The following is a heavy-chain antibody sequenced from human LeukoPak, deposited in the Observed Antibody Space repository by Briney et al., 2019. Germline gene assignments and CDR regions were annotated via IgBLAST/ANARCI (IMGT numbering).Heavy chain of an antibody. CDR1: GGSISSTNW. Sequence: SGTLSLTCAVSGGSISSTNWWSWVRQPPDKGLEWIGEISHTGNTNYNPSLESRVTISVDTSKNQFSLKLSSVTAADTAVYFCARVTGTTPFDYWGQGTLVTVSS. CDR2: ISHTGNT. CDR3: ARVTGTTPFDY. V-gene: IGHV4-4*02. D-gene: IGHD1-1*01. J-gene: IGHJ4*02.